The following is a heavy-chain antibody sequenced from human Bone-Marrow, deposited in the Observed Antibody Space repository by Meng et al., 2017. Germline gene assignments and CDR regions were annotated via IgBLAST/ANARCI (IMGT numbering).Heavy chain of an antibody. J-gene: IGHJ4*02. D-gene: IGHD6-13*01. CDR1: GGSISSYY. CDR3: ARTPQIAAAGLLVDY. Sequence: SETLSLTCTVSGGSISSYYWSWILQPAGKGLEWIVRIYTSGSTNYNPSLKSRVTMSVDTSKNQFSLKLSSVTAADTAVYYCARTPQIAAAGLLVDYWGQGTLVTVSS. V-gene: IGHV4-4*07. CDR2: IYTSGST.